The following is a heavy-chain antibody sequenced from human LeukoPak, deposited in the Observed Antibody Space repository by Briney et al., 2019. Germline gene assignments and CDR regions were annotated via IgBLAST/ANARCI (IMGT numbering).Heavy chain of an antibody. Sequence: ASVKVSCKASGYTFTSYDINWVRQATGQGLEWVGWMNPNSGNTGYAQKFQGRVTITRNTSISTAYMELSSLRSEDTAVYYCARGRSMGVTIFGVVTYGYYYYMDVWGKGTTVTVSS. J-gene: IGHJ6*03. V-gene: IGHV1-8*03. D-gene: IGHD3-3*01. CDR1: GYTFTSYD. CDR2: MNPNSGNT. CDR3: ARGRSMGVTIFGVVTYGYYYYMDV.